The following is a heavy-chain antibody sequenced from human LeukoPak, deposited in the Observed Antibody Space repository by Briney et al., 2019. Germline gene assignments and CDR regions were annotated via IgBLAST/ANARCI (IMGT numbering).Heavy chain of an antibody. D-gene: IGHD6-6*01. CDR1: GYTFTGYY. CDR2: INPNSGGT. J-gene: IGHJ4*02. V-gene: IGHV1-2*02. Sequence: ASVKVSCKASGYTFTGYYMHWVRQAPGQGLEWMGWINPNSGGTNYAQKFQGRVTMTRDTSISTAYMELSRLRSDDTAVYYCARASKGVAVRFDYWGQGILVTVSS. CDR3: ARASKGVAVRFDY.